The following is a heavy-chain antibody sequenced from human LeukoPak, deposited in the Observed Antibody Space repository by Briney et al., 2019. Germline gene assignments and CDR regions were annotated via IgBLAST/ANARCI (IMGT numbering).Heavy chain of an antibody. CDR2: ISSSSSYI. CDR3: ARGRTYDYVWGSYRWYSFDY. J-gene: IGHJ4*02. D-gene: IGHD3-16*02. CDR1: GFTFSSYS. Sequence: PGGSLRLSCAASGFTFSSYSMDWVRLAPGKGLEWVSSISSSSSYIYYADSVKGRFTISRDNAKNSRYLQMNSLRAEDTAVYYCARGRTYDYVWGSYRWYSFDYWGQGTLVTVSS. V-gene: IGHV3-21*01.